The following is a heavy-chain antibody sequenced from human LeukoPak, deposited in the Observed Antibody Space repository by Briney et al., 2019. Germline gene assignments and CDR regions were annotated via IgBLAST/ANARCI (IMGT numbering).Heavy chain of an antibody. V-gene: IGHV1-46*01. J-gene: IGHJ4*02. Sequence: ASVKVSCKASGYTFTSYYMHWVRQAPGQGLEWMGIINPSGGSTSYAQKFQGRVTMTRDMSTSTVYMELSSLRSEDTAVYYCARDSGAIVVVAAALDYWGQGTLVTVSS. CDR2: INPSGGST. CDR1: GYTFTSYY. D-gene: IGHD2-15*01. CDR3: ARDSGAIVVVAAALDY.